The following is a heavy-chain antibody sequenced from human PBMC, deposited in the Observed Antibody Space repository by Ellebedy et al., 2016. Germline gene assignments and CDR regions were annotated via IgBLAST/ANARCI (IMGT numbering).Heavy chain of an antibody. CDR2: MNPSNGHT. J-gene: IGHJ4*02. Sequence: ASVKVSXXASGYTFTTYDINWMRQATGQGLEWMGWMNPSNGHTGYAQKLQGRVTMTTDTSTSTAYMELRSLRSDDTAVYYCARGGRTTGTTRSLEYWGQGTLVTVSS. CDR1: GYTFTTYD. D-gene: IGHD1-1*01. V-gene: IGHV1-8*01. CDR3: ARGGRTTGTTRSLEY.